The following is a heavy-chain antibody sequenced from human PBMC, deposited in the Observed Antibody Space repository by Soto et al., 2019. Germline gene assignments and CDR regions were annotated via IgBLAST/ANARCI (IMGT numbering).Heavy chain of an antibody. D-gene: IGHD3-22*01. Sequence: QVQLVESGGGVIQPGRSLRLSCAASGFTFSSYAMHWVRQAPGKGLEWVALISYDGSNKYYADSVKGRFTISRDNSKNTLYLQMNSLRAEDTAVYYSARGGGYYYARPPFDSWGQGTLVTVSS. V-gene: IGHV3-30-3*01. J-gene: IGHJ5*01. CDR2: ISYDGSNK. CDR3: ARGGGYYYARPPFDS. CDR1: GFTFSSYA.